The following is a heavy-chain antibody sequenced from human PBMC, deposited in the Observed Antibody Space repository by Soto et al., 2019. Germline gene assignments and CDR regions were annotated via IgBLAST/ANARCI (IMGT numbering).Heavy chain of an antibody. CDR1: GYTFTAYG. Sequence: QVQMVQSGAEVKEPGASVKVSCKASGYTFTAYGLSWVRQAPGQGLEWMGWISAYNGNTNYAQNLQGRVTLTTDTSKSTAYMELRSLRSDDTAVYYCAREVSYGSGSLPWYWGQGTLVTVSS. J-gene: IGHJ4*02. CDR3: AREVSYGSGSLPWY. CDR2: ISAYNGNT. V-gene: IGHV1-18*01. D-gene: IGHD3-10*01.